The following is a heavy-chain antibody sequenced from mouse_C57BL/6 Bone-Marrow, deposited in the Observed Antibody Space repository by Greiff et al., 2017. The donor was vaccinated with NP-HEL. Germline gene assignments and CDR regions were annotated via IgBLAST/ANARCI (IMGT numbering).Heavy chain of an antibody. Sequence: EVKLMESGGDLVKPGGSLKLSCAASGFTFSSSGMSWVRPTPDKRLEWVATISSGGSYTSYPDSVKGRFTISRDNAKNTLYLQMSSLKSEDTAMYYCARHDYSNYFDYGGQGTTLTVSS. V-gene: IGHV5-6*01. CDR3: ARHDYSNYFDY. J-gene: IGHJ2*01. D-gene: IGHD2-5*01. CDR2: ISSGGSYT. CDR1: GFTFSSSG.